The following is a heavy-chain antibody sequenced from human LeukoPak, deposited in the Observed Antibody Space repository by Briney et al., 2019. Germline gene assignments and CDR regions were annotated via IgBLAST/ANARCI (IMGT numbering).Heavy chain of an antibody. J-gene: IGHJ5*01. V-gene: IGHV3-7*05. CDR2: IKQDGSEK. CDR3: ARGFNLAS. Sequence: GGSLRLSCAASGFTFSTYWMTWVRQAPGKGLEGVANIKQDGSEKHYVDSVKGRFTISRDNAKNSLFLQMNSLRAEDTAVFYCARGFNLASWGQGTLVTVSS. CDR1: GFTFSTYW.